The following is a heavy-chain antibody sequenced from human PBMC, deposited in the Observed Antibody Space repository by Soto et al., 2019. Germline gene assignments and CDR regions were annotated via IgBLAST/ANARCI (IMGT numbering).Heavy chain of an antibody. Sequence: EVQLVESGGGLVQPGGSLRLSCAASGFTFSSYWMSWVRQAPGKGLEWVANIKQDGSEKYYVDSVKGRFTISRDNAKNSLYLQMNSLRAEDTAVYCCARDYLRPYYDFWSGYSWFDPWGQGTLVTVSS. CDR2: IKQDGSEK. CDR3: ARDYLRPYYDFWSGYSWFDP. J-gene: IGHJ5*02. D-gene: IGHD3-3*01. V-gene: IGHV3-7*01. CDR1: GFTFSSYW.